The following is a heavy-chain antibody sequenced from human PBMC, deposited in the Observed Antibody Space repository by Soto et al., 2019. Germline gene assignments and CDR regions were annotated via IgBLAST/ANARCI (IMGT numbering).Heavy chain of an antibody. D-gene: IGHD1-26*01. V-gene: IGHV3-30*18. CDR3: AKDREHYYYYGMDV. CDR1: GFTFSSYG. Sequence: QPGGSLRLSCAASGFTFSSYGMHWVRQAPGKGLEWVAVISYDGSNKYYADSVKGRFTISRDNSKNTLYLQMNSLRAEDTAVYYCAKDREHYYYYGMDVWAQGTTVTVSS. J-gene: IGHJ6*02. CDR2: ISYDGSNK.